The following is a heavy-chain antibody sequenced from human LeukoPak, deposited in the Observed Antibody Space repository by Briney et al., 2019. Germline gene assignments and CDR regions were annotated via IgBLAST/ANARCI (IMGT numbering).Heavy chain of an antibody. CDR2: LYIRGST. CDR3: ARAATGNYHFDS. Sequence: SQTLSLTCTVSVDSITNGSYYWAWIRQPAGKGLEWSGRLYIRGSTNYSPSLKSRVTISADRSKNQLSLSLRSVTAADTGVYFCARAATGNYHFDSWGQGTLVTVSS. J-gene: IGHJ4*02. D-gene: IGHD1-7*01. V-gene: IGHV4-61*02. CDR1: VDSITNGSYY.